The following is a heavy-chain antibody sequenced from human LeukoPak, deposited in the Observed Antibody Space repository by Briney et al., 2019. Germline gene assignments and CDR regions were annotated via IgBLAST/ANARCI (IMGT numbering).Heavy chain of an antibody. CDR1: GFTFSSYA. J-gene: IGHJ4*02. Sequence: GGSLRLSCAASGFTFSSYAMHWVRQAPGKGLEWVAVISYDGSNKYYADSVKGRFTISRDNSKNTLYLQMNSLRAEDTAVYYCARDEGPFDYWGQGTLVSVSS. V-gene: IGHV3-30-3*01. CDR3: ARDEGPFDY. CDR2: ISYDGSNK.